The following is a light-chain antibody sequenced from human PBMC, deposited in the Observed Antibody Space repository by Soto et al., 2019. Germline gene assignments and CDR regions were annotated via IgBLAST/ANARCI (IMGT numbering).Light chain of an antibody. Sequence: EIVLTPSPATLSLSPVERGKLYCIAIESVTNYLAWYQPTPGQAPRLLVYDVSNRATGTPARFSGGGSGTDFTLTISNLEPEDFAVYYCQHYNNWPPTFGQGTKVDI. CDR2: DVS. CDR1: ESVTNY. J-gene: IGKJ1*01. CDR3: QHYNNWPPT. V-gene: IGKV3-11*01.